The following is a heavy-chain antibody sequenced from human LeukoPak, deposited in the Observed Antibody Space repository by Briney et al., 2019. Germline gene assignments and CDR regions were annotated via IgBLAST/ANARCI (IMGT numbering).Heavy chain of an antibody. Sequence: GGSLRLSCAASGFTFDDYTMHWVRQAPGKGLEWVSLISWDGGSTYYADSVKGRFTISRDNSKNSLYLQMNSLRTEDTALYYCAKSTSDLEYSSSSVYFDYWGQGTLVTVSS. CDR1: GFTFDDYT. D-gene: IGHD6-6*01. CDR2: ISWDGGST. V-gene: IGHV3-43*01. CDR3: AKSTSDLEYSSSSVYFDY. J-gene: IGHJ4*02.